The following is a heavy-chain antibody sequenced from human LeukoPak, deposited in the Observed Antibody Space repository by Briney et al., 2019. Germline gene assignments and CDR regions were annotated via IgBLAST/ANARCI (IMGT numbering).Heavy chain of an antibody. CDR1: GYTFTSYG. CDR3: ATSTGGIAVARGDYYYMDV. J-gene: IGHJ6*03. D-gene: IGHD6-19*01. CDR2: ISAYNGNT. V-gene: IGHV1-18*01. Sequence: GASVKVSCKASGYTFTSYGISWVRQAPGQGLEWMGWISAYNGNTNYAQKLQGRVTMTTDTSTSTAYMELRSLRSDDTAVYYCATSTGGIAVARGDYYYMDVWGKGTTITVSS.